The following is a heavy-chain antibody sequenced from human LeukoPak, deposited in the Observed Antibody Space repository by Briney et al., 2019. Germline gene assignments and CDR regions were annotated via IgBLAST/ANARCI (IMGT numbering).Heavy chain of an antibody. D-gene: IGHD3-22*01. J-gene: IGHJ3*02. CDR1: GGSISSGGYS. CDR2: INHSGST. V-gene: IGHV4-30-2*01. CDR3: ARVLPDSSGYEAFDI. Sequence: TSETLSLTCAVSGGSISSGGYSWSWIRQPPGKGLEWIGEINHSGSTNYNPSLKSRVTISVDTSKNQFSLKLSSVTAADTAVYYCARVLPDSSGYEAFDIWGQGTMVTVSS.